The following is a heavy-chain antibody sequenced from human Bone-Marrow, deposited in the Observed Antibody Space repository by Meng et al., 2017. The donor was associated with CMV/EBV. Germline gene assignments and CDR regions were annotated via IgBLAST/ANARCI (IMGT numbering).Heavy chain of an antibody. CDR2: ISAYNGNT. V-gene: IGHV1-18*01. Sequence: SVKVSCKASGYTFTSYGISWVRQAPGQGLEWMGWISAYNGNTNYAQKLQGRVTMTTDTSTSTAYMELRSLRSDDKAVYYCARVVYCSSTSCYFYFDYWGQGTLVTLSS. CDR1: GYTFTSYG. J-gene: IGHJ4*02. CDR3: ARVVYCSSTSCYFYFDY. D-gene: IGHD2-2*01.